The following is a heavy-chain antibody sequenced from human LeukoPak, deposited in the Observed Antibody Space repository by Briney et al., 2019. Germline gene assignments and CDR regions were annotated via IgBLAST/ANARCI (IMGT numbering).Heavy chain of an antibody. D-gene: IGHD4-17*01. Sequence: GGSLRLSCAASGFTFSSYEMNWVRQAPGKGLEWVSDISSSGSTIDYADSVKGRFTISRDNAKNSLYLQMNSLRAEDTAVYYCAVTTVGFALDHWGQGTLVTVSS. CDR2: ISSSGSTI. V-gene: IGHV3-48*03. CDR1: GFTFSSYE. J-gene: IGHJ4*02. CDR3: AVTTVGFALDH.